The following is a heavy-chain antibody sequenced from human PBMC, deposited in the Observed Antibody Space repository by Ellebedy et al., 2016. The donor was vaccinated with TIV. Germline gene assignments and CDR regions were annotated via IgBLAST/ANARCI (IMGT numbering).Heavy chain of an antibody. CDR3: ARGTWYSSSYDY. V-gene: IGHV4-34*01. Sequence: SETLSLTXAVYGGSFSGYYWSWIRQPPGKGLEWIGEINHSGSTNYNPSLKSRVTISVDTSKNQFSLKLSSVTAADTAVYYCARGTWYSSSYDYWGQGTLVTVSS. J-gene: IGHJ4*02. CDR1: GGSFSGYY. D-gene: IGHD6-13*01. CDR2: INHSGST.